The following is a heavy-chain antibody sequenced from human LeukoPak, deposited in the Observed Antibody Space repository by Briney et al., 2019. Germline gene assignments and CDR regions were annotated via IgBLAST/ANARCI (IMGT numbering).Heavy chain of an antibody. J-gene: IGHJ3*02. Sequence: GGSLRLSCAASGFNFSSYAMSWVRQAPGKGLEWVSAISGSGGSKFYEDSVKGRFTISRGNSKNTLYLQMNSLRAEDTAVYYCAKDRRYSGTVAFDIWGQGTMVTVSS. CDR3: AKDRRYSGTVAFDI. V-gene: IGHV3-23*01. CDR2: ISGSGGSK. CDR1: GFNFSSYA. D-gene: IGHD1-7*01.